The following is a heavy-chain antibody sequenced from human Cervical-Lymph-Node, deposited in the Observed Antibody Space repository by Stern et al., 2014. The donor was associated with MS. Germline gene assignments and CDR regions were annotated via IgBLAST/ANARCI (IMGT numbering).Heavy chain of an antibody. CDR2: INPNSGGT. Sequence: QVQLVQSGAEVRAPGASLKVSCKASGYIFTDYYLHWVRQAPGQGLEWLGWINPNSGGTNYAQNFQGRVTMTRDTSISTAYMELRWLGSADTAVYYCARGSGTAYDLRGDYGGQGTLVSVS. CDR3: ARGSGTAYDLRGDY. D-gene: IGHD3-3*01. V-gene: IGHV1-2*02. CDR1: GYIFTDYY. J-gene: IGHJ4*02.